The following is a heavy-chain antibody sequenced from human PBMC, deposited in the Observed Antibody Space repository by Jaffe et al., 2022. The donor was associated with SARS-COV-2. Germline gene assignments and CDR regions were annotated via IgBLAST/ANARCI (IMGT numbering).Heavy chain of an antibody. CDR1: GGSISSYY. J-gene: IGHJ6*02. V-gene: IGHV4-59*01. D-gene: IGHD6-13*01. CDR3: ARGGGSGIAAAFYYYYGMDV. Sequence: QVQLQESGPGLVKPSETLSLTCTVSGGSISSYYWSWIRQPPGKGLEWIGYIYYSGSTNYNPSLKSRVTISVDTSKNQFSLKLSSVTAADTAVYYCARGGGSGIAAAFYYYYGMDVWGQGTTVTVSS. CDR2: IYYSGST.